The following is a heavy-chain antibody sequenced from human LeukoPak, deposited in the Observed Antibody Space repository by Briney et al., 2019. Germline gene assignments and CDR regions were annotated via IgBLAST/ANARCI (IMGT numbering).Heavy chain of an antibody. J-gene: IGHJ4*02. Sequence: GRSLRLSCAASGFKFEDYAMHWVRQTPGKGLQWVSGISWSGGGKGYEDSVKGRFTISRGNPKNSLYLQMNTVRSEDTAIYYCAKGQYSGYDSQPDYSGQGTLVTVSS. CDR1: GFKFEDYA. CDR2: ISWSGGGK. D-gene: IGHD5-12*01. CDR3: AKGQYSGYDSQPDY. V-gene: IGHV3-9*01.